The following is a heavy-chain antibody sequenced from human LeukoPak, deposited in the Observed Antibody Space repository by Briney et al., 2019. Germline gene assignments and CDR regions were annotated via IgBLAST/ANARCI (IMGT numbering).Heavy chain of an antibody. V-gene: IGHV3-7*03. CDR2: INHNGNVN. CDR1: GFTFSSYW. D-gene: IGHD3-16*01. CDR3: GGGGGLDV. J-gene: IGHJ6*02. Sequence: GGSLRLSCAASGFTFSSYWMNWARQAPGKGLEWVASINHNGNVNYYVDSVKGRFTISRDNAKNSLYLQMSNLRAEDTAVYFCGGGGGLDVWGQGATVTVSS.